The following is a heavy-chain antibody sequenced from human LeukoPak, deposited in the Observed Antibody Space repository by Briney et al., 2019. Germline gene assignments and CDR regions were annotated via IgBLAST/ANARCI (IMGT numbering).Heavy chain of an antibody. CDR1: GFNHSNSW. J-gene: IGHJ4*02. D-gene: IGHD2/OR15-2a*01. CDR3: ARDVRGPHDF. Sequence: GGSLSLSCAASGFNHSNSWKHWVRQARGKGLVWVSSIDPDGNTDYADSVKGRFTISRDNAKNTLYLQMNSLRAEDTAVYRCARDVRGPHDFWGQGTLVTVSS. CDR2: IDPDGNT. V-gene: IGHV3-74*01.